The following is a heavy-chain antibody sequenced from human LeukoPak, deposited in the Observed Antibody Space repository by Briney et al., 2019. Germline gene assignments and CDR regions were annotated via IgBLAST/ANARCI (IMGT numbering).Heavy chain of an antibody. CDR1: GYSISSGYY. CDR3: ARDEGGYSYGGLDY. Sequence: PSETLSLTCTVSGYSISSGYYWGWIRQPPGKGLEWIGSIYHSGSTYYNPSLKSRVTISVDTSKNQFSLKLSSVTAADTAVYYCARDEGGYSYGGLDYWGQGTLVTVSS. CDR2: IYHSGST. D-gene: IGHD5-18*01. J-gene: IGHJ4*02. V-gene: IGHV4-38-2*02.